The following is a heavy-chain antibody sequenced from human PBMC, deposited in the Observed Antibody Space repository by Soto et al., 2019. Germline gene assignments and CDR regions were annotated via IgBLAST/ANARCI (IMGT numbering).Heavy chain of an antibody. J-gene: IGHJ6*02. V-gene: IGHV5-51*01. CDR3: ARLQWSLRSGMDV. D-gene: IGHD2-8*01. CDR1: GYSFTSYW. Sequence: PGESLKISCKGSGYSFTSYWIGWLRQMPGKGLEWMGIIYPGDSDTRYSPSFQGQVTISADKSISTAYLQWSSLKASDTAMYYCARLQWSLRSGMDVWGQGSVVTVSS. CDR2: IYPGDSDT.